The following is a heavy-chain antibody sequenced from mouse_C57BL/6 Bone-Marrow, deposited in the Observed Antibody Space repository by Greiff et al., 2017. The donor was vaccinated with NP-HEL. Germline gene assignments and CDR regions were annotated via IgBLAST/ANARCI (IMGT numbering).Heavy chain of an antibody. D-gene: IGHD2-4*01. CDR1: GYTFTSYW. Sequence: QVQLQQPGAELVKPGASVKVSCKASGYTFTSYWMHWVKQRPGQGLEWIGRIHPSDSDTNYNQQFKGKATLTVDKATSTAYMQLSSLTSEYSAVYYWAIEEAVYYDYDGGAWFAYWGQETLVTVSA. V-gene: IGHV1-74*01. J-gene: IGHJ3*01. CDR3: AIEEAVYYDYDGGAWFAY. CDR2: IHPSDSDT.